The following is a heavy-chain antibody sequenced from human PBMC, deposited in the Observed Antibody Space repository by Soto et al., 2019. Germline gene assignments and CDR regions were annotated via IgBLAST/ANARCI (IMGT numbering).Heavy chain of an antibody. V-gene: IGHV3-23*01. CDR1: GFTFSNYA. CDR3: ASRSSGWYFDY. J-gene: IGHJ4*02. D-gene: IGHD6-19*01. CDR2: ISGSGGST. Sequence: EVQLLESGGGLVQPGGSLRLSCAASGFTFSNYAISWVRQAPGKGLEWVSIISGSGGSTYYADSVKGRFIISRDNSKNTLYLQMNSLRAEDTAVYHCASRSSGWYFDYWGQGTLVTVSS.